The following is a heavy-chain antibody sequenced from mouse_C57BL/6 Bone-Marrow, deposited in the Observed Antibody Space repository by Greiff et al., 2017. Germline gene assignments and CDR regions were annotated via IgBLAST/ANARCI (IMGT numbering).Heavy chain of an antibody. J-gene: IGHJ2*01. D-gene: IGHD2-1*01. CDR1: GYTFTSYW. Sequence: VQLQQPGAELVRPGSSVKLSCKASGYTFTSYWMHWVKQRPIQGLEWIGNIDPSDSETHYNQKFKDKATLTVDKTSSTAYMQLSSLTSEDTAVYYCAREVTTYCFDSWGQGTTLTVSS. CDR2: IDPSDSET. V-gene: IGHV1-52*01. CDR3: AREVTTYCFDS.